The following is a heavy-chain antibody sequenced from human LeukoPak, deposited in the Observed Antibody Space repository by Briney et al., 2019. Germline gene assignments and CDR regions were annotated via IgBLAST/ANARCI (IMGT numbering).Heavy chain of an antibody. CDR2: INPNSGGT. V-gene: IGHV1-2*06. CDR3: ATTGIFGVAKGYFDY. CDR1: GYTFTGYY. J-gene: IGHJ4*02. D-gene: IGHD3-3*01. Sequence: GASVKVSCKASGYTFTGYYMHWVRQAPGQGLEWMGRINPNSGGTNYAQKFQGRVTMTRDTSISTAYMELSRLRSDDTAVYYCATTGIFGVAKGYFDYWGQGTLVTVSS.